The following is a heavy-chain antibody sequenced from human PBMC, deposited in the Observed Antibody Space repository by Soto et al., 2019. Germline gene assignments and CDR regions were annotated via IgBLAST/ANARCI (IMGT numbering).Heavy chain of an antibody. CDR1: GGSISSYY. Sequence: SETLSLTCTVSGGSISSYYWSWIRQPPGKGLEWIGYIYYSGSTNYNPSLKSRVTISVGTSKNQFSLKLSSVTAADTAVYYCARQEGRRYCSSASCYRKDYGMDVWGQGTTVTVSS. J-gene: IGHJ6*02. D-gene: IGHD2-2*02. CDR2: IYYSGST. V-gene: IGHV4-59*01. CDR3: ARQEGRRYCSSASCYRKDYGMDV.